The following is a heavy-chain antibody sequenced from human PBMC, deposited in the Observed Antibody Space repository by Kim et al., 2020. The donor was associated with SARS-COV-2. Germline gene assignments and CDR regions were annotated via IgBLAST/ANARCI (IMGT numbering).Heavy chain of an antibody. CDR2: LSFDGVDQ. CDR3: ARELAPTYYYGMGV. CDR1: GFSFTNFA. V-gene: IGHV3-30*19. Sequence: GGSLRLSCATSGFSFTNFAMHWVRQAPGKGLEWVALLSFDGVDQHYTDSVKGRFTISRENSTNTLFLQMNSLTPEDSAIYYCARELAPTYYYGMGVWGPGTVVAVSS. J-gene: IGHJ6*02.